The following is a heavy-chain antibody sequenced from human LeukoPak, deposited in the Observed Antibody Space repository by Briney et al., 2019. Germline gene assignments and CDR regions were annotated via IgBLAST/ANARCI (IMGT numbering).Heavy chain of an antibody. CDR1: GFTFSSYW. Sequence: GGSLRLSCVASGFTFSSYWMHWVRQDPRKGLVWVSRISGDGRNINYADSVRGRFTISRDNAKNTLYLQMNNLRVEDTAVYYCTRDLMDYDVSTGLHHYYMDVWGQGTTVTVSS. J-gene: IGHJ6*02. D-gene: IGHD3-9*01. CDR3: TRDLMDYDVSTGLHHYYMDV. CDR2: ISGDGRNI. V-gene: IGHV3-74*01.